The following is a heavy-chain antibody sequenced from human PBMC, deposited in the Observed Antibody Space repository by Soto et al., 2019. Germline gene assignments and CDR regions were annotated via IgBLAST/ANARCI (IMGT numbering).Heavy chain of an antibody. CDR2: ISSTTNYI. CDR1: AFTSSNYS. J-gene: IGHJ4*02. Sequence: GRSLRLSCAVSAFTSSNYSINWVRQAPGEWLEWVSSISSTTNYIYYGDSMKGRFTISGDNAKNTLYLEMNSLRAEDTAVYYCARESEDLTSNFDYWGQGTMVTVSS. CDR3: ARESEDLTSNFDY. V-gene: IGHV3-21*03.